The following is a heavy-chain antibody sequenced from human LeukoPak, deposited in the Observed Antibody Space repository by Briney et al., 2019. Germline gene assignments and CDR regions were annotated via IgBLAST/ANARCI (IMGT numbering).Heavy chain of an antibody. CDR1: GGSISCHY. V-gene: IGHV4-59*11. CDR3: ARDRGYDILAGYYLAFDI. J-gene: IGHJ3*02. Sequence: SETLSLTCTVSGGSISCHYWSWIRQPPGKGLEWIGYIYYSGSTNYNPSLKSRVTISVDTSKNQFSLKLSSVTAADTAVYYCARDRGYDILAGYYLAFDIWGQGTMVTVSS. D-gene: IGHD3-9*01. CDR2: IYYSGST.